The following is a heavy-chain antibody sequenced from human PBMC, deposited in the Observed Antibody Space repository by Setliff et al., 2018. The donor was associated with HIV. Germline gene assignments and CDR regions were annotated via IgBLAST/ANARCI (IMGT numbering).Heavy chain of an antibody. CDR3: ARGGPGSSLGFDWLDP. V-gene: IGHV1-8*02. J-gene: IGHJ5*02. Sequence: ASVKVSCKASGYTFTTSDINWVRQAPGQGLEWMGWMNPKSGNTGYTQKFQGRLTMTSNTFIRTAYMELSSLNSDDTAIYYCARGGPGSSLGFDWLDPWGQGTPVTVSS. CDR1: GYTFTTSD. CDR2: MNPKSGNT. D-gene: IGHD5-18*01.